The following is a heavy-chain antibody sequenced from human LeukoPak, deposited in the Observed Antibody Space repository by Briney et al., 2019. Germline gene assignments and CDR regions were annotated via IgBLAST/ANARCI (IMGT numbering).Heavy chain of an antibody. J-gene: IGHJ4*02. V-gene: IGHV1-69*13. D-gene: IGHD3-10*01. Sequence: SVTVSCKASGGTFSSYAISWVRQAPGQGLEWMGGIIPIFGTANYAQKFQGRVTITADESTSTAYMELSSLRSEDTAVYYCARDEGDSRWFGELYHYWGQGTLVTVSS. CDR2: IIPIFGTA. CDR1: GGTFSSYA. CDR3: ARDEGDSRWFGELYHY.